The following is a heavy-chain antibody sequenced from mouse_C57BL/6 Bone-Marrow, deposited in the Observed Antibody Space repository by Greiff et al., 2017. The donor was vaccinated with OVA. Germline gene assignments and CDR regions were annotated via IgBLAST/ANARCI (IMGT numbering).Heavy chain of an antibody. CDR3: ARHEGDWFAY. V-gene: IGHV5-2*01. Sequence: EVKVVESGGGLVQPGESLKLSCESNEYEFPSHDMSWVRKTPEKRLELVAAINSDGGSTYYPDTMERRIIISRDNPKKTLYLQMSSLRSEDAALDDCARHEGDWFAYWGQGTRVTVSA. CDR2: INSDGGST. CDR1: EYEFPSHD. J-gene: IGHJ3*01.